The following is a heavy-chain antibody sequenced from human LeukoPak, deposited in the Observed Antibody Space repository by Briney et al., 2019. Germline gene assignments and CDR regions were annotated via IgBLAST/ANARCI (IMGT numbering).Heavy chain of an antibody. J-gene: IGHJ3*01. D-gene: IGHD3/OR15-3a*01. Sequence: PGGSLRLSCAASGFSFSSFAMSWVRQAPGKGLEWVAVISYDGSNNYYADSVKGRFTISRDNSKNTLYLQMNSLRAEDTAVYYCARDWTFTRLSVSHPCAFDVWGQGTMVTVSS. CDR3: ARDWTFTRLSVSHPCAFDV. CDR1: GFSFSSFA. CDR2: ISYDGSNN. V-gene: IGHV3-30-3*01.